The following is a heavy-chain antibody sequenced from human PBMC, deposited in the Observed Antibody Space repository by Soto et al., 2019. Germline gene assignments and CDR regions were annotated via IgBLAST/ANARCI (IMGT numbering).Heavy chain of an antibody. CDR3: ATYYDSSGYRFDY. D-gene: IGHD3-22*01. J-gene: IGHJ4*02. Sequence: SETLSLTCTVSGGSISSYYWSWIRQPPGKGLEWIGYIYYSGSTNYNPSLKSRVTMSIDKSRNQFSLILSPVTAADTAVYYCATYYDSSGYRFDYWGQGTLVTVSS. CDR1: GGSISSYY. V-gene: IGHV4-59*12. CDR2: IYYSGST.